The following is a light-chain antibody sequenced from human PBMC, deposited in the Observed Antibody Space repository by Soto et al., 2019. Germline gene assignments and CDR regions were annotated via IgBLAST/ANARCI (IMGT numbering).Light chain of an antibody. CDR3: QQYYTTPRT. CDR2: WAS. V-gene: IGKV4-1*01. J-gene: IGKJ1*01. CDR1: QSLLYTSNNKNY. Sequence: FVLTQSPKSLAVTLGGRATINCKSSQSLLYTSNNKNYLAWYQQKPGQPPKLIIYWASTRESGVPDRFTGSGSGTDFTLTISNLQAEDAAVYYCQQYYTTPRTFGQGTKVDIK.